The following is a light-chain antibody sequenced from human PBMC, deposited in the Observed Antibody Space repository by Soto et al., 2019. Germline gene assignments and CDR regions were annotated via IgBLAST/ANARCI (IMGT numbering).Light chain of an antibody. CDR3: QSYDSRRSGAV. V-gene: IGLV1-40*01. CDR1: SSNIGAGYD. Sequence: QSVLTQPPSVSGAPGQRVTISCTGSSSNIGAGYDVHWYQQLPGTAPKLLVYGNSNRPSGVPDRFSGSKSGTSASLAITGLQAEDEADYYCQSYDSRRSGAVFGGGTQLTVL. CDR2: GNS. J-gene: IGLJ3*02.